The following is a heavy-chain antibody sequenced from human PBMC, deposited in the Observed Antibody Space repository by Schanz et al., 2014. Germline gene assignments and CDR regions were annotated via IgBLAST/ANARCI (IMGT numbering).Heavy chain of an antibody. CDR1: GYTFTGYY. CDR3: ASSGAGYSSSWDFDY. D-gene: IGHD6-13*01. Sequence: QVQLVQSGAEVKKPGASVKVSCKASGYTFTGYYMHWVRQAPGQGLEWMGWINPNSGTTNYAQKFQGWVTMTRDTSISTAYMELSRLKSDDTAVYYCASSGAGYSSSWDFDYWGQGTLVTVSS. V-gene: IGHV1-2*04. CDR2: INPNSGTT. J-gene: IGHJ4*02.